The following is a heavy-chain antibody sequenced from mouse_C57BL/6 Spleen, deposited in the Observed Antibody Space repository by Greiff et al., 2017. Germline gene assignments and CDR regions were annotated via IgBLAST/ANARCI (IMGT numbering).Heavy chain of an antibody. CDR3: AREGIYYYGRDAMDY. CDR2: IYPGSGST. V-gene: IGHV1-55*01. Sequence: QVHVKQPGAELVKPGASVKMSCKASGYTFTSYWITWVKQRPGQGLEWIGDIYPGSGSTNYNEKFKSKATLTVDTSSSTAYMQLSSLTSEDSAVYYCAREGIYYYGRDAMDYWGQGTSVTVSS. D-gene: IGHD1-1*01. CDR1: GYTFTSYW. J-gene: IGHJ4*01.